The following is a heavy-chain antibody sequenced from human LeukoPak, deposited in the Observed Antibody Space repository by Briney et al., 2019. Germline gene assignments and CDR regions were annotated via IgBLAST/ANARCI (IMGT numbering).Heavy chain of an antibody. CDR3: ARALVEFDWLSYAFDI. CDR2: IYYSGST. D-gene: IGHD3-9*01. V-gene: IGHV4-59*01. J-gene: IGHJ3*02. Sequence: PSETLSLTCTVSGGSSSSYYWAWIRQPAGKGLEWIGYIYYSGSTNYNPSLKSRVTISVDTSKNQFSLKLSSVTAADTAVYYCARALVEFDWLSYAFDIWGQGTMVTVSS. CDR1: GGSSSSYY.